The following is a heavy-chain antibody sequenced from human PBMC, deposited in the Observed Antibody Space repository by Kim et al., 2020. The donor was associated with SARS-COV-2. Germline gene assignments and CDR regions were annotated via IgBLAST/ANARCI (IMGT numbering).Heavy chain of an antibody. CDR3: ARDIYGDYSPPSFDY. V-gene: IGHV3-21*01. D-gene: IGHD4-17*01. J-gene: IGHJ4*02. Sequence: DSVKGRFTISRDKAKNSLYLQMNSLRAEDTAVYYCARDIYGDYSPPSFDYWGQGTLVTVSS.